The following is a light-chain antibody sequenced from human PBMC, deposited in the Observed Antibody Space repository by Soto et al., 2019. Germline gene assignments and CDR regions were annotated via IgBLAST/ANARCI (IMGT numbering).Light chain of an antibody. CDR1: SSDVVGYNY. Sequence: QSVLTQPPSASGSPGQSVAISCTGTSSDVVGYNYVSWYQQHPGKAPKLMIYEVNKRPSGVPDRFSGSKSGNTASLTVSGLQAEDEVDYYCSSYAGSSNVFGTGTKLTV. V-gene: IGLV2-8*01. CDR2: EVN. CDR3: SSYAGSSNV. J-gene: IGLJ1*01.